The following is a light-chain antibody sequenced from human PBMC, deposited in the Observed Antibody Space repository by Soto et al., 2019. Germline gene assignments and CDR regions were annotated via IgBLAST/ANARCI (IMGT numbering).Light chain of an antibody. Sequence: QSALTQPASVSGSPGQSIAISCTGTSSDVGGYNYVSWYQQHPGKVPKLIIYDVSNRPSGVSYRFSGSKSGSTASLTISGLQAEDEADYYCCSFSSGSTRYVFGTGTKLT. CDR3: CSFSSGSTRYV. CDR2: DVS. V-gene: IGLV2-14*01. J-gene: IGLJ1*01. CDR1: SSDVGGYNY.